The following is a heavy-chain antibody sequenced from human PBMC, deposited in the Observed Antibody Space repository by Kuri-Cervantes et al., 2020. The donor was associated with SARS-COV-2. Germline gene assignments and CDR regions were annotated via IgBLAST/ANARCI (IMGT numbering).Heavy chain of an antibody. CDR3: AGLPRYYDFWSGYYKDGWFDP. Sequence: GGSLRLSCAASGFTFSSYSMNWVRQAPGKGLEWVSSISSSSSYIYYADSVKGRFTISRDNAKNSLYLQMNSLRAEDTAVYYCAGLPRYYDFWSGYYKDGWFDPWGQGTLVTVSS. CDR1: GFTFSSYS. J-gene: IGHJ5*02. D-gene: IGHD3-3*01. V-gene: IGHV3-21*01. CDR2: ISSSSSYI.